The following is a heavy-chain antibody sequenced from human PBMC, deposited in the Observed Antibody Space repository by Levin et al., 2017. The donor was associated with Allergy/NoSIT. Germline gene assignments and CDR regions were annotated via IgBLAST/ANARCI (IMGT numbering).Heavy chain of an antibody. V-gene: IGHV3-23*01. CDR3: ATRGYCISSDCKLDYYAMDV. J-gene: IGHJ6*02. D-gene: IGHD2-15*01. Sequence: GGSLRLSCAASGITFSSYSMSWVRQAPGKGLEWVSAISGSGDSTYYADSVKGRFIISRDSSKNTLYLQMNSLRAEGTAVYYCATRGYCISSDCKLDYYAMDVWGQGTTVTVSS. CDR1: GITFSSYS. CDR2: ISGSGDST.